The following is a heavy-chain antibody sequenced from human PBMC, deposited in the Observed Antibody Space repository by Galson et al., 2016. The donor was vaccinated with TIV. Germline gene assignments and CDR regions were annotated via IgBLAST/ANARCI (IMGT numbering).Heavy chain of an antibody. V-gene: IGHV5-51*03. Sequence: QSGAEVKKPGESLKVSCKGSGYRFTTYWIAWVRQMPGKGLEYMGIIFPGDSDTRYSKSFQGHVTISVDKSITTAYLQWSSLKDSDTAIYYCASGTSSAVADYWGQGTLVTVSS. D-gene: IGHD6-19*01. J-gene: IGHJ4*02. CDR2: IFPGDSDT. CDR1: GYRFTTYW. CDR3: ASGTSSAVADY.